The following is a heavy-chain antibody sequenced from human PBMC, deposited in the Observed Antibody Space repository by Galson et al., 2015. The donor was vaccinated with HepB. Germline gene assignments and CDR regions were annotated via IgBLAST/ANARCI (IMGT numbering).Heavy chain of an antibody. CDR2: IGTAGDT. Sequence: SLRLSCAASGFTFSSYDMHWVRQATGKGLEWVSAIGTAGDTYYPGSVKGRFTISRENAKNSLYLQMNSLRAEDTAVYYCARDPGHCSSTSCYHGMDVWGQGTTVTASS. CDR1: GFTFSSYD. D-gene: IGHD2-2*01. CDR3: ARDPGHCSSTSCYHGMDV. J-gene: IGHJ6*02. V-gene: IGHV3-13*01.